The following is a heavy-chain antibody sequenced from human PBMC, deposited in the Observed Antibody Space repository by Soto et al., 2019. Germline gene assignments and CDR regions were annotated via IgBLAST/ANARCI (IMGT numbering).Heavy chain of an antibody. CDR3: ARERYYYDSSGSELVHPAESLYYFDY. D-gene: IGHD3-22*01. V-gene: IGHV1-69*13. CDR1: GGTFSSYA. CDR2: IIPIFGTA. Sequence: SVKVSCKASGGTFSSYAISWVRQAPGQGLEWMGGIIPIFGTANYTQKFQGRVTITADESTSTAYMELSSLRSEDTAVYYCARERYYYDSSGSELVHPAESLYYFDYWGQGTLVTVSS. J-gene: IGHJ4*02.